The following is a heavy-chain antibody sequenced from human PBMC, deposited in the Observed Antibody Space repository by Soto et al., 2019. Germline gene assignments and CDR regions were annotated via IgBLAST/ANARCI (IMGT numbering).Heavy chain of an antibody. V-gene: IGHV4-59*08. Sequence: SETLSLTCTVSGGSISSYYWSWIRQPPGKGLEWIGYIYYSGSTNYNPSLKSRVTISVDTSKNQFSLKLSSVTAADTAVYYCARGEDFWSGYYIDYWGQGTLVTVSS. J-gene: IGHJ4*02. D-gene: IGHD3-3*01. CDR3: ARGEDFWSGYYIDY. CDR2: IYYSGST. CDR1: GGSISSYY.